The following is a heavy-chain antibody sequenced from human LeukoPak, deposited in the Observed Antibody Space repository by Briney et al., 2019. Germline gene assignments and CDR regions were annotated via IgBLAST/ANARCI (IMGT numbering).Heavy chain of an antibody. J-gene: IGHJ3*02. CDR2: IYHSGST. CDR3: ARDFRYDSSGYYSGAFDI. Sequence: ASETLSLTCAVSGGSISSGGYSWSWIRQPPGKGLEWIGYIYHSGSTYYNPSLKSRVTISVDRPKNQFSLKLSSVTAADTAVYYCARDFRYDSSGYYSGAFDIWGQGTMVTVSS. D-gene: IGHD3-22*01. CDR1: GGSISSGGYS. V-gene: IGHV4-30-2*01.